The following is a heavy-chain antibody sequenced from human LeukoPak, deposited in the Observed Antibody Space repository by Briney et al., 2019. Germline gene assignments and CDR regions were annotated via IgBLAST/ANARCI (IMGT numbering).Heavy chain of an antibody. CDR1: GGTFSSYA. D-gene: IGHD5-24*01. V-gene: IGHV1-69*04. Sequence: SVKVSCKASGGTFSSYAISWVRQAPGQGHEWMGRIIPILGIANYAQKFQGRVTITADKSTSTAYMELSSLRSEDTAVYYCARDSDGSYYYYGMDVWGQGTTVTVSS. CDR3: ARDSDGSYYYYGMDV. CDR2: IIPILGIA. J-gene: IGHJ6*02.